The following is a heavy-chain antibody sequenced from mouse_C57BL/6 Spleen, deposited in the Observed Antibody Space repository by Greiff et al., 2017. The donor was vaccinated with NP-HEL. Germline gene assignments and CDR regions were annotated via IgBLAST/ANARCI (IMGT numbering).Heavy chain of an antibody. D-gene: IGHD2-4*01. CDR1: GSTFTTYP. CDR3: ARLDYDGWFAY. Sequence: QVQLQQSGAELVKPVASVKMSCPASGSTFTTYPIEWMKQNHGKILEWIGNFHPYNDVTKYNEKFKGKATLTVEKSSSTVYLELSRLTSDDSAVYYCARLDYDGWFAYWGQGTLVTVSA. J-gene: IGHJ3*01. V-gene: IGHV1-47*01. CDR2: FHPYNDVT.